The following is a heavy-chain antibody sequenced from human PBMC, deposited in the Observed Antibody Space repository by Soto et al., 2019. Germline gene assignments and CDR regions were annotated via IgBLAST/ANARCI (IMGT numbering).Heavy chain of an antibody. CDR3: ARARRAGAPVDY. CDR1: GGSFSGYY. Sequence: QVQLQQWGAGLLKPSETLSLTCAVYGGSFSGYYWSWIRQPPGKGLEWIGEINHSGSTNYNPSLKSRVTISVDTSKHQFSLKLSSVTAADTAVYYCARARRAGAPVDYWGQGTLVTVSS. J-gene: IGHJ4*02. V-gene: IGHV4-34*01. CDR2: INHSGST. D-gene: IGHD6-13*01.